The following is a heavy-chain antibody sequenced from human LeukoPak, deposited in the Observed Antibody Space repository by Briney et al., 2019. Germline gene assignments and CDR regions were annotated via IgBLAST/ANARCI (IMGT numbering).Heavy chain of an antibody. CDR3: ARDRYYGSGSYYMAQYYYGMDV. Sequence: GGSLRLSCAASGFTVSSNYMSWVRQAPGKGLEWVSVIYSGGSTYYADSVKGRFTISRDNSKNTLYLRMNSLRAEDTAVYYCARDRYYGSGSYYMAQYYYGMDVWGQGTTVTVSS. CDR1: GFTVSSNY. CDR2: IYSGGST. J-gene: IGHJ6*02. V-gene: IGHV3-53*01. D-gene: IGHD3-10*01.